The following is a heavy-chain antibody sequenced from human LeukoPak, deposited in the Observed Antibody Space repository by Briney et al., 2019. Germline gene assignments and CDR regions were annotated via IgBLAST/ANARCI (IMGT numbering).Heavy chain of an antibody. CDR1: GFTFSSYA. V-gene: IGHV3-30*04. J-gene: IGHJ5*02. D-gene: IGHD3-10*01. CDR3: ARIPYGSGSSGWFDP. CDR2: ISYDGSNK. Sequence: GRSLRLSCAASGFTFSSYATHWVRQAPGKGLEWVAVISYDGSNKYYADSVKGRFTISRDNSKNTLYLQMNSLRAEDTAVYYCARIPYGSGSSGWFDPWGQGTLVTVSS.